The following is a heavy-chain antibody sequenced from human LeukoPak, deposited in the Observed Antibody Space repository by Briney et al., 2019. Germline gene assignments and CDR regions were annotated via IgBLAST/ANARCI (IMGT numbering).Heavy chain of an antibody. Sequence: SETLSLTCAVYGGSFSSYDWSWIRQPPGGGLEWIGEINHSGSTNYNPSLKSRVTISLDTSKSQFSLQLNSVTAADSAVYYCARAEGSGSGAYTLDYWGQGILVTVSS. D-gene: IGHD3-10*01. CDR1: GGSFSSYD. CDR2: INHSGST. J-gene: IGHJ4*02. CDR3: ARAEGSGSGAYTLDY. V-gene: IGHV4-34*01.